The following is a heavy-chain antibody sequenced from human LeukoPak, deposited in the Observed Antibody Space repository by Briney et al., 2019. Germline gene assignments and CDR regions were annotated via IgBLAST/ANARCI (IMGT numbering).Heavy chain of an antibody. CDR2: IYTSGST. J-gene: IGHJ4*02. Sequence: SQTLSLTCTVSGGSISSGSYYWSWIRQPAGKGLEWIGRIYTSGSTNYNPSLKSRVTISVDTSKNQFSLRLSSVTAADTAVYYCARAGGYDFWSGYYTYWGQGTLVTVSS. CDR1: GGSISSGSYY. D-gene: IGHD3-3*01. CDR3: ARAGGYDFWSGYYTY. V-gene: IGHV4-61*02.